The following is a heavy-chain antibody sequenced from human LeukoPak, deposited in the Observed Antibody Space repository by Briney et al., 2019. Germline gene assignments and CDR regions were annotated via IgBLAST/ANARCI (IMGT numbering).Heavy chain of an antibody. Sequence: ASVKVSCTASGYTFTGYYMHWVRQAPGQGLEWMGWINPNSGGTNYAQMYQGSITMTRDTSISTAYMELSRLRSDDTAVYYCARNTQYYDFWSGYSSADYYYYMDVWGKGTTVTVSS. CDR2: INPNSGGT. D-gene: IGHD3-3*01. CDR3: ARNTQYYDFWSGYSSADYYYYMDV. CDR1: GYTFTGYY. J-gene: IGHJ6*03. V-gene: IGHV1-2*02.